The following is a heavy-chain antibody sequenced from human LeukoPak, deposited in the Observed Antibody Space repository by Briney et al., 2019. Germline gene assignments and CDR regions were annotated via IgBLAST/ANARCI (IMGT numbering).Heavy chain of an antibody. CDR2: ISSGGGSV. V-gene: IGHV3-21*01. J-gene: IGHJ4*02. D-gene: IGHD3-9*01. CDR3: ARAVEYNILTGYGNLY. CDR1: GFTFSSYS. Sequence: GGSLRLSCAASGFTFSSYSMNWVRQAPGKGLEWVSSISSGGGSVYYADLVKGRFTISRDNAKNSLYLQMNSLTAEDTAVYYCARAVEYNILTGYGNLYWGQGTLVTVSS.